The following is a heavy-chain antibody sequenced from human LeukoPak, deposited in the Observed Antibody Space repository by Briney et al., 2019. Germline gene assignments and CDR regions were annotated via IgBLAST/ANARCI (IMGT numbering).Heavy chain of an antibody. CDR3: ATHTISGVVTYASLI. CDR1: GYTFTSYD. D-gene: IGHD3-3*01. Sequence: ASAKVSCKASGYTFTSYDINWVRQATGQGLEWMGWMNPNSGNTGYAQKFQGRVTMTRNTSISTAYMELSSLRSEDTAVYYCATHTISGVVTYASLIWGRGTLVTVSS. V-gene: IGHV1-8*01. J-gene: IGHJ3*02. CDR2: MNPNSGNT.